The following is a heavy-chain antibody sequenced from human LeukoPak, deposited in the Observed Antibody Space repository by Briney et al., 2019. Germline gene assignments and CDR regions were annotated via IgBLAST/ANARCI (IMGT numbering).Heavy chain of an antibody. CDR2: VNPNSGDT. D-gene: IGHD2-21*02. CDR1: GYTFTGYY. CDR3: ARDYCGGDCFPDY. Sequence: ASVKVSCKASGYTFTGYYVHWVRQAPGQGLEWMGRVNPNSGDTNYAQKFQGRVTMTRDTSISTAYMELSRLRSDDTAVYYCARDYCGGDCFPDYWGQGTLVTVSS. V-gene: IGHV1-2*06. J-gene: IGHJ4*02.